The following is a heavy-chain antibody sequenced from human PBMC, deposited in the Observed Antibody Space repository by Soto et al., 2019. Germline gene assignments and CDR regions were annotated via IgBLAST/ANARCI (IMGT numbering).Heavy chain of an antibody. J-gene: IGHJ6*02. CDR2: IIPIFGTA. CDR1: GGTFSSYA. V-gene: IGHV1-69*13. D-gene: IGHD6-19*01. CDR3: ARRRRSGQSGGYYYYGMDV. Sequence: SVKVSCKASGGTFSSYAISWVRQAPGQGLEWMGGIIPIFGTANYAQKFQGRVTITADESTSTAYMELSSLRSEDTAVYYCARRRRSGQSGGYYYYGMDVWGQGTTVTVSS.